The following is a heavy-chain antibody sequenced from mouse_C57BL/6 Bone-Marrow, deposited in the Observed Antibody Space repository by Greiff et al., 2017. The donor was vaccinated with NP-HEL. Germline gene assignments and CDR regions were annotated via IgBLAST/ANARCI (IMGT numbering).Heavy chain of an antibody. V-gene: IGHV1-26*01. CDR3: ARATYYDYDGAMDY. CDR2: INPNNGGT. J-gene: IGHJ4*01. D-gene: IGHD2-4*01. CDR1: GYTFTDYY. Sequence: VQLQQSGPELVKPGASVKISCKASGYTFTDYYMNWVKQSHGKSLEWIGDINPNNGGTSYNQKFKGKATLTVDKSSSTAYMELRSLTSEDSAVYYGARATYYDYDGAMDYWGQGTSVTVSS.